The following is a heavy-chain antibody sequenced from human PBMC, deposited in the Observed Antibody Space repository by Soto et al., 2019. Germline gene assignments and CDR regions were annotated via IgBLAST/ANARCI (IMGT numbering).Heavy chain of an antibody. J-gene: IGHJ6*02. CDR1: GGNPSNSA. D-gene: IGHD2-15*01. CDR2: IIPVFGII. Sequence: QVHLLLQSGAEVKKPGSSVKVACKASGGNPSNSAISWVRQAPGQGLEWMGGIIPVFGIISHAQNFQGRVTITADESTSTAYMELSSLRSEDTAVYFWAGGRIVVAVSSAYYSMDVWGQGTTVTVSS. CDR3: AGGRIVVAVSSAYYSMDV. V-gene: IGHV1-69*01.